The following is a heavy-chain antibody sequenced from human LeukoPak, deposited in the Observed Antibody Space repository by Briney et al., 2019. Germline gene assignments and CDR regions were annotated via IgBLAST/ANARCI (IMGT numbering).Heavy chain of an antibody. D-gene: IGHD2-15*01. CDR1: GGSFSGYY. Sequence: SETLSLTCAVYGGSFSGYYWSWIRQPPGKGLEWIGEINHSGSTNYNPSLKSRVTISVDTSKNQFSLKLSSVTAADTAVYYCAGVGGSGLGLRARGQGTLVTVSS. CDR2: INHSGST. CDR3: AGVGGSGLGLRA. V-gene: IGHV4-34*01. J-gene: IGHJ4*02.